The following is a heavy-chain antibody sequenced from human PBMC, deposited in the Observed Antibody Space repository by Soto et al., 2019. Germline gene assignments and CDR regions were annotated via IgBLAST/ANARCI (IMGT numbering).Heavy chain of an antibody. V-gene: IGHV4-61*08. CDR3: ARTLTTDRRWFDP. Sequence: QVQLQESGPGLVKPSETLSLTCTVSGGSVTSAGYYWGWIRQPPGKGLEWIGHIYYTGSTSYNPSLESRVTLSVDTSRDQFSLNLSSVTAADPAVYFCARTLTTDRRWFDPWGQGTLVTVSS. CDR1: GGSVTSAGYY. CDR2: IYYTGST. D-gene: IGHD3-22*01. J-gene: IGHJ5*02.